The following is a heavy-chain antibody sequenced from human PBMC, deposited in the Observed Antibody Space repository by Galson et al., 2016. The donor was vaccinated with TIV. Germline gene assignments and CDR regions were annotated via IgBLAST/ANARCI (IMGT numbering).Heavy chain of an antibody. V-gene: IGHV1-69*13. J-gene: IGHJ5*02. CDR3: ARATNYYDNWFDP. Sequence: SVKVSCKASGGIFRSQAISWVRQAPGQGLEWMGRIIPIFGTTKYAQKFQGRVTITADESTDTAYVELNSLTSEDTAVYYCARATNYYDNWFDPWGQGTLVTVSS. D-gene: IGHD3-10*01. CDR1: GGIFRSQA. CDR2: IIPIFGTT.